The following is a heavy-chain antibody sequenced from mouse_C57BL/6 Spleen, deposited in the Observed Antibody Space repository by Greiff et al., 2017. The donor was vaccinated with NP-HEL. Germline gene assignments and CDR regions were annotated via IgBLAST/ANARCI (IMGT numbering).Heavy chain of an antibody. CDR3: ARWGGNYGYFDV. Sequence: VQLQQSGPELVKPGASVKISCKASGYTFTDYYMNWVKQSHGKSLEWIGDINPNNGGTSYNQKFKGKATLTVDKSSSTAYMELRSLTSEDSAVYYCARWGGNYGYFDVWGTGTTVTVSS. V-gene: IGHV1-26*01. CDR2: INPNNGGT. D-gene: IGHD1-1*02. J-gene: IGHJ1*03. CDR1: GYTFTDYY.